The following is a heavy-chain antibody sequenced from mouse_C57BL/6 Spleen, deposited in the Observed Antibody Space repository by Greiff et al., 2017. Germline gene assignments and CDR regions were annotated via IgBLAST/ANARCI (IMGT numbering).Heavy chain of an antibody. J-gene: IGHJ2*01. CDR2: ISDGGSYT. D-gene: IGHD1-1*01. V-gene: IGHV5-4*01. CDR1: GFTFSSYA. Sequence: DVQLVESGGGLVKPGGSLKLSCAASGFTFSSYAMSWVRQTPEKRLEWVATISDGGSYTYYPDNVKGRFTISRDNAKNNLYLQMSHLKSEDTAMYYCAREGSSFDYWGQGTTLTVSS. CDR3: AREGSSFDY.